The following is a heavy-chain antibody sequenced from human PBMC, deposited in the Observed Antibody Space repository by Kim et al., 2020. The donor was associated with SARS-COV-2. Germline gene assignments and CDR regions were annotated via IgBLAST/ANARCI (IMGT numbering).Heavy chain of an antibody. J-gene: IGHJ5*02. V-gene: IGHV5-51*01. Sequence: SLQGQVTISADKSISTAYLQWSSLKASDTAMYYCARRGYYGSGSYHWFDPWGQGTLVTVSS. CDR3: ARRGYYGSGSYHWFDP. D-gene: IGHD3-10*01.